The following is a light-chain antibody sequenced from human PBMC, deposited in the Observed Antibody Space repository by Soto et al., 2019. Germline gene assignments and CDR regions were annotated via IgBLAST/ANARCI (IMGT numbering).Light chain of an antibody. Sequence: DIQMTQSPSTLSASVGDRVTITCRASQSISTYLNWYQQKLGKAPTLLIYAASSLQSGVPSRFRGGGSATDFTLTITNLQPEDFATYFCQQCYGSPRTFGQGTKVEI. CDR3: QQCYGSPRT. J-gene: IGKJ1*01. CDR2: AAS. CDR1: QSISTY. V-gene: IGKV1-39*01.